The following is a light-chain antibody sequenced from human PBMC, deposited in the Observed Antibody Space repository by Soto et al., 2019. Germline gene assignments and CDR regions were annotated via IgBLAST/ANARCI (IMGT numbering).Light chain of an antibody. Sequence: EIVLTQSPATLSLSPGERVTLSCRASQSVISNYLAWFQQRPSQAPRLLIYRASSRATGIPDRFSGSGSGTDFALTIPTLEPEDFAVYYCHHHCSSPHTLGQGTKVDTK. V-gene: IGKV3-20*01. CDR3: HHHCSSPHT. J-gene: IGKJ2*01. CDR1: QSVISNY. CDR2: RAS.